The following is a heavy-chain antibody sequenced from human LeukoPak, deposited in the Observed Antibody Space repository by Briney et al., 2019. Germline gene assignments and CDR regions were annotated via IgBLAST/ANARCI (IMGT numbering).Heavy chain of an antibody. CDR2: IYTSGST. Sequence: PSETLSLTCTVSGGSISSYYWSWIRQPAGKGLEWIGRIYTSGSTNYNPSLKSRVTMSVDTSKNQFSLKLSSVTAADTAVYYCVRGPFRRWLLPSDAFDIWGQGTMVTVSS. CDR3: VRGPFRRWLLPSDAFDI. J-gene: IGHJ3*02. V-gene: IGHV4-4*07. CDR1: GGSISSYY. D-gene: IGHD5-24*01.